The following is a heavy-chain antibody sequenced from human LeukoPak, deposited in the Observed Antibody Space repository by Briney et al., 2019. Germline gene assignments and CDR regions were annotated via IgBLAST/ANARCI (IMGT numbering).Heavy chain of an antibody. Sequence: SQTLSLTCTVSGGSISSGDYYWSWIRQPPGKGLEWIVYVYYSGSTYYNPSLKSRVTISVDTSKNQFSLKLSSVTAADTAVYYCARDPDLSPGYYFEGFDIWGQGTMVTVSS. V-gene: IGHV4-30-4*08. J-gene: IGHJ3*02. CDR3: ARDPDLSPGYYFEGFDI. D-gene: IGHD3-22*01. CDR1: GGSISSGDYY. CDR2: VYYSGST.